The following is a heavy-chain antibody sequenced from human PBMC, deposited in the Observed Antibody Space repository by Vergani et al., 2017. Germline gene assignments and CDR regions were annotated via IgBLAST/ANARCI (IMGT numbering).Heavy chain of an antibody. J-gene: IGHJ4*02. CDR1: GGSFSGYY. Sequence: QVQLQQWGAGLLKPSETLSLTCAVYGGSFSGYYWSWIRQPPGKGLEWIGEINHSGSTNYNPSLKSRVTISVDTSKNPFSLKLSSVTAADTAVYYCARGSIVLMVYAPRPFDYWGQGTLVTVSS. V-gene: IGHV4-34*01. D-gene: IGHD2-8*01. CDR3: ARGSIVLMVYAPRPFDY. CDR2: INHSGST.